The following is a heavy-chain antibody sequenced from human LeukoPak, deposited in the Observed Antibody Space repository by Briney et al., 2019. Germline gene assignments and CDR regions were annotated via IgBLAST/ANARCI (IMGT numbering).Heavy chain of an antibody. J-gene: IGHJ4*02. CDR1: GFTFGDYA. CDR2: IRSKAYGGTT. Sequence: PGRSLRLSCTASGFTFGDYAMSWVRQAPGKGLEWVGFIRSKAYGGTTEYAASVKGRFTISRDDSKSIAYLQMNSLKTEDTAVYYCARFHAYCGGDCYFHYWGQGTLVTVSS. V-gene: IGHV3-49*04. CDR3: ARFHAYCGGDCYFHY. D-gene: IGHD2-21*02.